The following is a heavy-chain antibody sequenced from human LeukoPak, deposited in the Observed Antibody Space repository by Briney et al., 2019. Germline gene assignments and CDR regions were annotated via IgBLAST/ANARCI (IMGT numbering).Heavy chain of an antibody. J-gene: IGHJ4*02. CDR3: ARRAGAYSHPYDY. CDR1: GFTFRSYE. D-gene: IGHD4/OR15-4a*01. Sequence: PGGSLTLSCEDSGFTFRSYEMNWVRQAPGKGLEWVSSISSSSSYIYYADSVKGRFTISRDNAKNSLYLQMNSLRAEDTAVYYCARRAGAYSHPYDYWGQGTLVTVSS. V-gene: IGHV3-21*01. CDR2: ISSSSSYI.